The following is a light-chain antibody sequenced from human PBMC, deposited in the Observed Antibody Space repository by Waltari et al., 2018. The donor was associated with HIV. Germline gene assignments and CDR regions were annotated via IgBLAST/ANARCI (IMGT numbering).Light chain of an antibody. Sequence: QSALPQLAPVSGSPAQPIPFPSPAPGGVFFPCYQQYPGKAPKVMLYEVNKRPSGVSSRFSGSKSGNTASLTISGLQAEDEADYYCCTYGGSSTHVLFGGGTKLTVL. CDR2: EVN. J-gene: IGLJ2*01. CDR3: CTYGGSSTHVL. V-gene: IGLV2-23*02. CDR1: GGVF.